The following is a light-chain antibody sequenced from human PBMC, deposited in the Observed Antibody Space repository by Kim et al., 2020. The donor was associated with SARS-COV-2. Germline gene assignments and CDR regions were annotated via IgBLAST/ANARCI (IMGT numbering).Light chain of an antibody. V-gene: IGLV2-14*01. CDR2: EVS. Sequence: GQSITISCNGTSSDVGGYNYVPWYQHHPGKAPKLMVLEVSNRPSGVSDRFSGSKSGNTASLTISGLQAEDEADYHCSSYTTGTTLVFGTGTKVTVL. J-gene: IGLJ1*01. CDR3: SSYTTGTTLV. CDR1: SSDVGGYNY.